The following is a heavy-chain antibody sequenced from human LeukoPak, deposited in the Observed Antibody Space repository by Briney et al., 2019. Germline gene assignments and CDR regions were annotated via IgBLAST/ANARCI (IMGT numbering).Heavy chain of an antibody. CDR2: IISIFGTA. Sequence: GASVKVSCKAGGGTCCSYAISWVRQPPGQGLEWMGGIISIFGTANYAQKFQARVTITANESTSTAYMELSSLRSEDTAVYYCARGDVVVVAAIRPYYYGMDVWGQGTTVTVSS. CDR1: GGTCCSYA. D-gene: IGHD2-15*01. V-gene: IGHV1-69*01. J-gene: IGHJ6*02. CDR3: ARGDVVVVAAIRPYYYGMDV.